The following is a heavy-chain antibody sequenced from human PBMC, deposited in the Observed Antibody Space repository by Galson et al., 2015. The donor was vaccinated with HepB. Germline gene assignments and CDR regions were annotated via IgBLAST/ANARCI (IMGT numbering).Heavy chain of an antibody. J-gene: IGHJ4*02. CDR2: LYSDGRT. CDR3: ARGGYHYLDY. CDR1: GSIVSSNY. D-gene: IGHD2-15*01. Sequence: SLRLSCAASGSIVSSNYMSWVRQAPGKGLEWVSVLYSDGRTYYGDSVKDRFTISRDNSKNTLYLQMNSLRAEDTAVYYCARGGYHYLDYWGQGTLVTVSS. V-gene: IGHV3-53*01.